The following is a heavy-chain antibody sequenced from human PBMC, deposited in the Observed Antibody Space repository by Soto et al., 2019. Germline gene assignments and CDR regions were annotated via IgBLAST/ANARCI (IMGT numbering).Heavy chain of an antibody. CDR1: GGSISSSSYY. CDR2: IYYSGST. J-gene: IGHJ4*02. V-gene: IGHV4-39*01. CDR3: PRQGSTVTTYGR. Sequence: QLQLQESGPGLVKPSETLSLTCTVSGGSISSSSYYWGWIRQPPGKGLEWIGSIYYSGSTYYNPSLKSRVTISVDTSKIQFPLKLSTVTAADTAVYYCPRQGSTVTTYGRWGQGSLVTVSS. D-gene: IGHD4-17*01.